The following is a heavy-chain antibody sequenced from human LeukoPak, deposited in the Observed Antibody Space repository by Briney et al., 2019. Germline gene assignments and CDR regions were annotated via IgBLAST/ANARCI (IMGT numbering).Heavy chain of an antibody. CDR2: IYSGGST. J-gene: IGHJ4*02. CDR1: GFTVSSNY. V-gene: IGHV3-66*01. D-gene: IGHD6-19*01. CDR3: ARGRGTGWYYFDY. Sequence: GGSLRLSCAASGFTVSSNYMSWVRQAPGKVLEWVSVIYSGGSTYYADSVKGRFTISRDNSKNTLYLQMNSLRAEDTAVYYCARGRGTGWYYFDYWGQGTLVTVSS.